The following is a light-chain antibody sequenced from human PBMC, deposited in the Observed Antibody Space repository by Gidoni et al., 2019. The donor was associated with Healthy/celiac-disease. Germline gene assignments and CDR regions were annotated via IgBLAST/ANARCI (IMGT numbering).Light chain of an antibody. CDR1: QSVSSY. V-gene: IGKV3-11*01. CDR2: DAS. J-gene: IGKJ1*01. Sequence: IVLTQSPATLSLSPGERATLSCRASQSVSSYLAWYQQKPGQAPRLLLYDASNSATGIPARFSGSGSGTDFTLTISSLEPEDFAVYYCQQRSNWPPWTFGQGTKVEIK. CDR3: QQRSNWPPWT.